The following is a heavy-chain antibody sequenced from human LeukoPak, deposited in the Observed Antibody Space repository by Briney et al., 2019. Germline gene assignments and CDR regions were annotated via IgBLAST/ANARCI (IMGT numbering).Heavy chain of an antibody. CDR2: LNPDGSIT. CDR1: GFAFSNYW. Sequence: QPGGSLRLSCAASGFAFSNYWMFWVRQVPGQGPVWVSRLNPDGSITNYADSVRGRFTISRDNAKNTLYLQMDSLRDEDTAVYYCAKDHNSAKRITMIVVVTKRDYFDYWGQGTLVTVSS. J-gene: IGHJ4*02. CDR3: AKDHNSAKRITMIVVVTKRDYFDY. D-gene: IGHD3-22*01. V-gene: IGHV3-74*01.